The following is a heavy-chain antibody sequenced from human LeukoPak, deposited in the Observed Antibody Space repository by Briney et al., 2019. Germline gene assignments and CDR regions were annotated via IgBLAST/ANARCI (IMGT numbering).Heavy chain of an antibody. D-gene: IGHD3-22*01. CDR3: ARAEEEYYGSSGYPVYYFDY. V-gene: IGHV1-2*04. J-gene: IGHJ4*02. CDR1: GYTFTGYY. CDR2: INPNSGGT. Sequence: ASVKVSCKASGYTFTGYYMHWVRQAPGQGLEWMGWINPNSGGTNYAQKFQGWVTMTRDTSISTAYMELSRLRSDDTAVYYCARAEEEYYGSSGYPVYYFDYWGQGTLVTVSS.